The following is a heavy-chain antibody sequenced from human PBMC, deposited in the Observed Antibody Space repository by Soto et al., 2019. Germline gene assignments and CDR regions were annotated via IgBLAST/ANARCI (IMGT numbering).Heavy chain of an antibody. Sequence: QVQLQESGPGLVKPSETLSLTCTVSGGSISSYYWSWIRQPPGKGLEWIGYIYYSGSTNYNPSLKSRVTMSVDTSKNQFSLKLSSVTAADTAVYYCARGRERHYYYGMDVWGQGTTVTVSS. CDR1: GGSISSYY. CDR2: IYYSGST. D-gene: IGHD1-26*01. V-gene: IGHV4-59*01. J-gene: IGHJ6*02. CDR3: ARGRERHYYYGMDV.